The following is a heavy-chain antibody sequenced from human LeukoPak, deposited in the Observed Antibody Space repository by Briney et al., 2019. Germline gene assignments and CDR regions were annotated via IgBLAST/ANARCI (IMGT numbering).Heavy chain of an antibody. Sequence: ASVKVSCKASGYTFTNYGISWVRQAPGQGLEGMGWNSAYNGNTNYAENLQGRVTMTTDTSTSTAYMELRSLRSDDTAVYYCARVVITTSKHDAFDIWGQGTMVTVSS. D-gene: IGHD3-22*01. V-gene: IGHV1-18*01. CDR2: NSAYNGNT. CDR3: ARVVITTSKHDAFDI. J-gene: IGHJ3*02. CDR1: GYTFTNYG.